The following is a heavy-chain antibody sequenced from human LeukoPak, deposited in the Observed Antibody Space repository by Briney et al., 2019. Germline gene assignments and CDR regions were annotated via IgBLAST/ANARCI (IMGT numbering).Heavy chain of an antibody. Sequence: SETLSLTCAVYGGSFSGYYWSWIRQPPGKGLEWIGEINHSGSTNYNPSLKSRVTISVDTPKNQFSLKLSSVTAADTAVYYCASAPGGGRYCSSTSCYHWFDPWGQGTLVTVSS. J-gene: IGHJ5*02. CDR1: GGSFSGYY. D-gene: IGHD2-2*01. CDR2: INHSGST. V-gene: IGHV4-34*01. CDR3: ASAPGGGRYCSSTSCYHWFDP.